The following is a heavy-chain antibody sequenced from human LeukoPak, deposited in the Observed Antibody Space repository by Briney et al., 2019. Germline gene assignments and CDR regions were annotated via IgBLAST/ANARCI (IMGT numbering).Heavy chain of an antibody. V-gene: IGHV3-23*01. CDR2: ISGSGGST. CDR1: GFTFSGYA. CDR3: AKDLRGYSYGFY. D-gene: IGHD5-18*01. Sequence: GGSLRLSCAASGFTFSGYAMSWVRQAPGKGLEWVSAISGSGGSTYYADSVKGRFTISRDNSKNTLYLQMNSLRAEDTAVYYCAKDLRGYSYGFYWGQGTLVTVSS. J-gene: IGHJ4*02.